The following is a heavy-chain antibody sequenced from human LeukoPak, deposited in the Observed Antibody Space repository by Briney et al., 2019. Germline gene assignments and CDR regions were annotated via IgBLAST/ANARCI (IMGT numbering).Heavy chain of an antibody. CDR1: GGSISSYY. Sequence: PSETLSLTCTVSGGSISSYYWSWIRQPPGRGLEWIGYIYYSGSTNYNPSLKSRVTISVDTSKNQFSLKVSSVTAADTAVYYCARDSGPRFDYWGQGTLVTVSS. J-gene: IGHJ4*02. D-gene: IGHD6-19*01. CDR3: ARDSGPRFDY. CDR2: IYYSGST. V-gene: IGHV4-59*01.